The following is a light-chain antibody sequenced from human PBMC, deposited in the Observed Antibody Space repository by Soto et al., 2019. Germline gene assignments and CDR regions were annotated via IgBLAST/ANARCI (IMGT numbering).Light chain of an antibody. CDR1: QSVSSY. CDR2: DAS. J-gene: IGKJ1*01. V-gene: IGKV3-11*01. CDR3: QQYNNWPPWT. Sequence: IVLTQSPATLSLSPGERATLSCRASQSVSSYLAWYQQKPGQAPRLLIYDASNRATGIPDRFSGSGSETEFTLTISSLQSEDYAIYYCQQYNNWPPWTFGQGTKVDIK.